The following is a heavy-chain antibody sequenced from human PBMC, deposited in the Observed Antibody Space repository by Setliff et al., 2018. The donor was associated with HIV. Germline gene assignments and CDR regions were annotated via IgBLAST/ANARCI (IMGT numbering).Heavy chain of an antibody. D-gene: IGHD7-27*01. V-gene: IGHV4-34*01. CDR1: GGSFSGYY. CDR2: ISHSGGT. Sequence: SETLSLTCAVYGGSFSGYYRSWIRQSPGKGLEWIGEISHSGGTNYNLSLKSRITISVDTSKNQFSLKLSSVTAADTAVYYCARGGLGIQNPFDIWGQGTMVTVSS. J-gene: IGHJ3*02. CDR3: ARGGLGIQNPFDI.